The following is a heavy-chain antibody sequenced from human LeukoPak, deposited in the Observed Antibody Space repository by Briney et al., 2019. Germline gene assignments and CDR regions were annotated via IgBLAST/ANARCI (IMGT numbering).Heavy chain of an antibody. J-gene: IGHJ4*02. CDR2: ISYDGRNK. CDR3: ATYRQVLLPFES. Sequence: PGGSLRLSCAASGFTFSSYAMHWVRQAPGKGLEWVAVISYDGRNKYYADSVRGRFTISRDNSKSTLSLQMNSLRAEDTAIYYCATYRQVLLPFESWGQGTLVTVSS. V-gene: IGHV3-30*04. D-gene: IGHD2-8*02. CDR1: GFTFSSYA.